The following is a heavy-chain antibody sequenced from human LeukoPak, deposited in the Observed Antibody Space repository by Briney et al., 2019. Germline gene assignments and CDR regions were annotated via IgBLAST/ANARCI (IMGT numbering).Heavy chain of an antibody. CDR1: GGSIAGGSDY. CDR2: IYTSGST. J-gene: IGHJ2*01. Sequence: SQTLSLTCTVSGGSIAGGSDYWSWIRQPAGKGLEWIGRIYTSGSTIYNPSLKSRVTISVDTSKNQFSLKLSSMTAADTAVYFCAREYGSSWAYWYFDLWGRGTLVTVSS. D-gene: IGHD6-13*01. V-gene: IGHV4-61*02. CDR3: AREYGSSWAYWYFDL.